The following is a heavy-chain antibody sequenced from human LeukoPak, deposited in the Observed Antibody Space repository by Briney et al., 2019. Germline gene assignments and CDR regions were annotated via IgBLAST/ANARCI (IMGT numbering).Heavy chain of an antibody. CDR1: GGPFSGYF. D-gene: IGHD3-10*01. Sequence: SETLSLTCAVSGGPFSGYFWSWIRQPPGKGLEWIGEIHNSGTTNYNPSLNSRVTISEDTSKNQIYLNLRSVTAADTAVYYCARRYYYNLGSFPFDFWGQGTLVTVSS. CDR3: ARRYYYNLGSFPFDF. J-gene: IGHJ4*02. CDR2: IHNSGTT. V-gene: IGHV4-34*01.